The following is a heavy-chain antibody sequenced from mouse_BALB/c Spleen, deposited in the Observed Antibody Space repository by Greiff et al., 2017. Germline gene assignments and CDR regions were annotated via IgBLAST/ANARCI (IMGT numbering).Heavy chain of an antibody. Sequence: EVKLMESGGGLVQPGGSRKLSCAASGFTFSSFGMHWVRQAPEKGLEWVAYISSGSSTIYYADTVKGRFTISRDNPKNTLFLQMTSLRSEDTAMYYCARQGYYYGSSYDYFDYWGQGTTLTVSS. V-gene: IGHV5-17*02. CDR3: ARQGYYYGSSYDYFDY. D-gene: IGHD1-1*01. CDR2: ISSGSSTI. J-gene: IGHJ2*01. CDR1: GFTFSSFG.